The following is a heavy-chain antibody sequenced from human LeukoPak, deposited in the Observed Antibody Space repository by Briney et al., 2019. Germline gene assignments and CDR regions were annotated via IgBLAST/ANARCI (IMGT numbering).Heavy chain of an antibody. V-gene: IGHV3-66*01. Sequence: GGSLRLSCAASGFTVSSNYMSWARQAPGKGLEWVSVIYSGGNTYYADSVQGRFTMSRENPKNTLYLQMNSLRAEDTAVYYCARAHDRGYYYGFDYWGQGTLVTVSS. CDR3: ARAHDRGYYYGFDY. J-gene: IGHJ4*02. CDR2: IYSGGNT. D-gene: IGHD3-22*01. CDR1: GFTVSSNY.